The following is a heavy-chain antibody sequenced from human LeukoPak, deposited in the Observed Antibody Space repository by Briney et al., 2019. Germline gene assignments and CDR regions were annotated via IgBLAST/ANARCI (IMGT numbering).Heavy chain of an antibody. CDR2: IRAYNGNT. J-gene: IGHJ4*02. Sequence: GASVKVSCKASGYTFTSYGISWVRQAPGQGLEWMGWIRAYNGNTNYAQKLQGRVTRTTDTSTSTAYMELRSLRSDDTAVYYCARDACSSTSCYEGVTSDYWGQGTLVTVSS. V-gene: IGHV1-18*01. D-gene: IGHD2-2*01. CDR1: GYTFTSYG. CDR3: ARDACSSTSCYEGVTSDY.